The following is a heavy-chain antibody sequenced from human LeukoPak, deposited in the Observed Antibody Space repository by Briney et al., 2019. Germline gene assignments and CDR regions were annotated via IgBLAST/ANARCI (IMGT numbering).Heavy chain of an antibody. D-gene: IGHD3-16*01. Sequence: GGSLRLSCAASGFTFSSYSMNWVRQAPGKGLEWVSFISSSSSYIYYADSVKGRFTISRDNAKSSLFLQMNSLRAEDTAVYYCARGRPLGANFWVYWGQGTLVTVSS. CDR1: GFTFSSYS. J-gene: IGHJ4*02. CDR2: ISSSSSYI. CDR3: ARGRPLGANFWVY. V-gene: IGHV3-21*01.